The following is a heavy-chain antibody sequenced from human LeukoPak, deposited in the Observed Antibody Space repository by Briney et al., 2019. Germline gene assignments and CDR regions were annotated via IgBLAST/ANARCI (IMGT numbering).Heavy chain of an antibody. D-gene: IGHD6-6*01. V-gene: IGHV3-7*05. CDR2: IQQGGSEK. CDR1: GFAFSSYW. Sequence: GGSLRLSCAASGFAFSSYWMSWVRQAPGKGLEWVANIQQGGSEKYYVDSVKGRFTISRDNAKNSLFLQMNSLRAEDTAVYYCARCHSSSSGDYWGQGTLVTVSS. J-gene: IGHJ4*02. CDR3: ARCHSSSSGDY.